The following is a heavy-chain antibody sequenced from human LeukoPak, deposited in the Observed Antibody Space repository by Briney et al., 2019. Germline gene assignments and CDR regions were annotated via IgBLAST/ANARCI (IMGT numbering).Heavy chain of an antibody. CDR2: IYYSGST. CDR3: ARHDSSGPYNAFDI. CDR1: GGSISSSSYY. Sequence: SETLSLTCTVSGGSISSSSYYWGWIRQPPGKGLEWIGSIYYSGSTYYNPSLKSRVTISVDTSKNQFSLKLSSVTAADTAVYYCARHDSSGPYNAFDIWGQGTMVTVSS. J-gene: IGHJ3*02. V-gene: IGHV4-39*01. D-gene: IGHD3-22*01.